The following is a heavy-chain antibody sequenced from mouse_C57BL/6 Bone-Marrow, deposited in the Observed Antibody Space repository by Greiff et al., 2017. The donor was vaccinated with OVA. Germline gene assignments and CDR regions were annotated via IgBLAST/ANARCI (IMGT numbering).Heavy chain of an antibody. Sequence: QVQLQQSGPGLVQPSQSLSITCTVSGFSLTSYGVHWVRQSLGKGLEWLGVIWSGGSTDYNAAFISRLSISKDNSKSQVFFKMNSLQADDTAIYYCARGGIYDGYSYAMDYWGQGTSVTVSS. V-gene: IGHV2-2*01. J-gene: IGHJ4*01. CDR3: ARGGIYDGYSYAMDY. CDR2: IWSGGST. D-gene: IGHD2-3*01. CDR1: GFSLTSYG.